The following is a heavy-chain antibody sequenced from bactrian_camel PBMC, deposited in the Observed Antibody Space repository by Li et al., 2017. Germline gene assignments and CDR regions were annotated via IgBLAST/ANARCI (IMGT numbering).Heavy chain of an antibody. Sequence: VQLVESGGGLVQSGGSLSLSCAASGFLFSTEGMSWVRQAPGKGLEWVSTITRTGTTYYADSVKDRFTISRDNAQNTLYLQMNGLKTEDTALYYCASVSTSATRCALHRSSWYEDWGQGTQVTVS. V-gene: IGHV3S10*01. CDR2: ITRTGTT. D-gene: IGHD4*01. J-gene: IGHJ4*01. CDR1: GFLFSTEG. CDR3: ASVSTSATRCALHRSSWYED.